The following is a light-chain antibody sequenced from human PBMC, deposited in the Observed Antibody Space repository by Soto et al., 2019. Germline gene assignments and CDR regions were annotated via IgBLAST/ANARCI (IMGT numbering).Light chain of an antibody. CDR2: GAS. CDR3: QQYAGSPPWT. Sequence: EIVLTQSPGTLSLSPGERATLSCRASQSVRSSYLAWYQQKPGQAPRLLIYGASSRATGIPDRFSGSGSGTDFTLTISRLEPEDFAVYYCQQYAGSPPWTFGQGTKVETK. CDR1: QSVRSSY. J-gene: IGKJ1*01. V-gene: IGKV3-20*01.